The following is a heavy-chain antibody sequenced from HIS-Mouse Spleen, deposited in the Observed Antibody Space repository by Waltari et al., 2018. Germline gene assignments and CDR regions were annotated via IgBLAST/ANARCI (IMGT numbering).Heavy chain of an antibody. CDR1: GYTFTSYD. Sequence: QVQLVQSGAEVKKPGASVKVSCKASGYTFTSYDINWVRQATGQGLEWMGWMNPNSGNKGYAQKVQGRITMTRNTSISTAYMELSSLRSEDTAVYYCARGHDYSNYFDYWGQGTLVTVSS. V-gene: IGHV1-8*01. J-gene: IGHJ4*02. D-gene: IGHD4-4*01. CDR2: MNPNSGNK. CDR3: ARGHDYSNYFDY.